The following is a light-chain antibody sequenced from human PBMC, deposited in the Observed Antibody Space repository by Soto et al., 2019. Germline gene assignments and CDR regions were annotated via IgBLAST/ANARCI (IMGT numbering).Light chain of an antibody. CDR2: GAS. V-gene: IGKV3-15*01. Sequence: EIVMTQSPATLSVSPGERATLSCRASQSVSNNLAWYQQKPGQAPRLLIYGASTRATGIPARFSGSGSGTEFTLTISSLQSEDFATYYCQQYNSYLITFGQGTRLEIK. CDR3: QQYNSYLIT. CDR1: QSVSNN. J-gene: IGKJ5*01.